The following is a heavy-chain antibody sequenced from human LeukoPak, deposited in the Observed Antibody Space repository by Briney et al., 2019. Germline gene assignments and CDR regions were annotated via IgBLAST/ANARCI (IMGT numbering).Heavy chain of an antibody. CDR2: ISSSSSYI. V-gene: IGHV3-21*01. Sequence: GGSLRFSCAASGFTFSSYSMNWVRQAPGKGLEWVSSISSSSSYIYYADSVKGRFTISRDNAKNSLYLQMNSLRAEDTAVYYCARDSEPVAIYYYYYGMDVWGQGTTVTVSS. D-gene: IGHD1-14*01. CDR3: ARDSEPVAIYYYYYGMDV. CDR1: GFTFSSYS. J-gene: IGHJ6*02.